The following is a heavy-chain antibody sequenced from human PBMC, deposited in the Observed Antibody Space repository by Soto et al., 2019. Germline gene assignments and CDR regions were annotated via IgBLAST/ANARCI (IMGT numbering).Heavy chain of an antibody. Sequence: EVQLLESGGGLVQSGGSLRLSCAASGFTFSSFAMNWVRHAPGKGLEWVSTISVSGDTTTYADSVKGRFTISRDNPMDTLYLQMNSLRAGDTALYFCAKDGVGWVTTVSYFDSWGQGTRVTVSS. CDR2: ISVSGDTT. D-gene: IGHD4-4*01. CDR1: GFTFSSFA. V-gene: IGHV3-23*01. J-gene: IGHJ4*02. CDR3: AKDGVGWVTTVSYFDS.